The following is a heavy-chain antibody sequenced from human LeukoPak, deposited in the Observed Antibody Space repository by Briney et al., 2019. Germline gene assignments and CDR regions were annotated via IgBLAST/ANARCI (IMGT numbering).Heavy chain of an antibody. D-gene: IGHD1-26*01. J-gene: IGHJ3*02. CDR1: GFTFSNYW. V-gene: IGHV3-7*01. Sequence: GGSLRLSCAASGFTFSNYWMGWVRQPPGKGLQWVANIKEDGSEKYYVDSVKGRFTISRDNAKNSLYLQMNSLRAEDTAVYYCARGGSYTFDIWGQGTMVTVSS. CDR3: ARGGSYTFDI. CDR2: IKEDGSEK.